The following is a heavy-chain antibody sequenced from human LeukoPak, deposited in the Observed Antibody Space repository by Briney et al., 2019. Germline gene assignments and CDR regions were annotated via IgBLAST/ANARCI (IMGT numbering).Heavy chain of an antibody. CDR3: AREGDEGAFDI. CDR1: GGSISSGDYY. D-gene: IGHD2-21*01. CDR2: IYYSGST. V-gene: IGHV4-30-4*01. J-gene: IGHJ3*02. Sequence: PSQTPSLTCTVSGGSISSGDYYWSWIRQPPGKGLEWIGYIYYSGSTYYNPSLKSRVTISVDTSKNQFSLKLSSVTAADTAVYYCAREGDEGAFDIWGQGTMVTVSS.